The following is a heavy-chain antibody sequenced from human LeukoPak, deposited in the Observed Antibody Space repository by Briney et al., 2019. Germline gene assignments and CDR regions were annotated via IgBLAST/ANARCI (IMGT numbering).Heavy chain of an antibody. CDR2: IFNSGST. D-gene: IGHD2-2*02. CDR1: GGSISSYY. V-gene: IGHV4-4*08. J-gene: IGHJ4*02. Sequence: SETLSLTCTVSGGSISSYYWSWIRQPPGKGLEWIGTIFNSGSTHYNPSLKSRVTISVDTSKNQFSLNLSSVTAADTAVYYCAREGYCSGTSCYNFNYWGQGTLVTVSS. CDR3: AREGYCSGTSCYNFNY.